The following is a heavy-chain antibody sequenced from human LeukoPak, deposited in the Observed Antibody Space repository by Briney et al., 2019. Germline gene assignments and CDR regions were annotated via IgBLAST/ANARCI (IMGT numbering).Heavy chain of an antibody. J-gene: IGHJ4*02. D-gene: IGHD2-15*01. CDR3: ARHHRRHCSGVTCYRYYFDY. CDR2: INHSGST. V-gene: IGHV4-34*01. CDR1: GGPFSCYY. Sequence: SETLSLTCAVYGGPFSCYYWSWIRQPPGKGLEWIGEINHSGSTNYNPSLKSRVNISVDTSKNQFSLKLNSVTAADTAVFYCARHHRRHCSGVTCYRYYFDYWGQGTLVTVSS.